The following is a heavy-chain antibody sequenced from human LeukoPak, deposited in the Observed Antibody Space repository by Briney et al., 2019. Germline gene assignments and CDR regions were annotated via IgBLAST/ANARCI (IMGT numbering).Heavy chain of an antibody. D-gene: IGHD1-26*01. Sequence: GGSLRLSCAASGFTFSSYAMHWVRQAPGKGLEWVAVISYDGSNKYYADSVKGRFTIPRDNSKNTLYLQMNSLRAEDTAVYYCARARWELLDAFDIWGQGTMVTVSS. CDR1: GFTFSSYA. J-gene: IGHJ3*02. CDR3: ARARWELLDAFDI. V-gene: IGHV3-30-3*01. CDR2: ISYDGSNK.